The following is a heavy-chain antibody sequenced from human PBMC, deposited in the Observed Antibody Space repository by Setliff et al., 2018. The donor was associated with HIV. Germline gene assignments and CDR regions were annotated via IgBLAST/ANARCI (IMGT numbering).Heavy chain of an antibody. CDR2: INPSGGST. J-gene: IGHJ4*02. Sequence: GASVKVSCKASGHSFTTYFLHWVRQAPGQGLEWMGRINPSGGSTSYAQKFQGRVTISRNTSISTAYMELSGLRSEDTAVYYCARGRGRYYDSRSYLDYWGQGTLVTVSS. D-gene: IGHD3-22*01. CDR1: GHSFTTYF. CDR3: ARGRGRYYDSRSYLDY. V-gene: IGHV1-46*01.